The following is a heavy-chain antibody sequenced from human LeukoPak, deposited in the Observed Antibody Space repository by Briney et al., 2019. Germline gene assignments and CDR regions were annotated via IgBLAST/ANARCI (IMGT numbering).Heavy chain of an antibody. J-gene: IGHJ4*02. CDR1: GFTFSSYA. Sequence: GGSLRLSSAASGFTFSSYAMSWVRQAPGKGLEWVSSISGSGGNRYYADSVKGRFTISRDNSRNTLYLQMNSLRAEDTAVYYCAKPHFDYWGQGALVTVSS. CDR3: AKPHFDY. CDR2: ISGSGGNR. V-gene: IGHV3-23*01.